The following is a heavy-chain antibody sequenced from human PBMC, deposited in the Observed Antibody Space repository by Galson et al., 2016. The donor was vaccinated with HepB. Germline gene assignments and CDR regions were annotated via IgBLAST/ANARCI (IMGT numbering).Heavy chain of an antibody. Sequence: SLRLSCAASGLAFSRFGMHWVRQAPGKGLEWVTVMSNDGSKKYYADSVKGRFTISRDNSKNTVYLQMDSLRPEDTAMYYCAKDYGVGYSYIDFWGQGTLVTVSS. V-gene: IGHV3-30*18. CDR3: AKDYGVGYSYIDF. D-gene: IGHD5-18*01. J-gene: IGHJ4*02. CDR2: MSNDGSKK. CDR1: GLAFSRFG.